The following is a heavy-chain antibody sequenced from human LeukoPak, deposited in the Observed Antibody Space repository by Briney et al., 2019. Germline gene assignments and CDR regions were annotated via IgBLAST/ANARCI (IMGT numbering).Heavy chain of an antibody. Sequence: ASVKVSCKASGYTFTSYGISWVRQAPGQGLEGLGWISAYNGNTNYAQKLQGRVTMTTDTSTSTAYMELRSLRSDDTAVYYCARVMYYDILTRYSALDYWGQGTLVTVSS. CDR2: ISAYNGNT. J-gene: IGHJ4*02. V-gene: IGHV1-18*04. D-gene: IGHD3-9*01. CDR1: GYTFTSYG. CDR3: ARVMYYDILTRYSALDY.